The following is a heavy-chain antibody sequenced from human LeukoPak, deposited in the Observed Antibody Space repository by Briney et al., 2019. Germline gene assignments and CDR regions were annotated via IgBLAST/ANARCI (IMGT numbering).Heavy chain of an antibody. CDR1: GFTFSSYT. V-gene: IGHV3-21*01. CDR3: ARGRGCSSMSCYPDY. CDR2: ISSSSTSI. Sequence: GGSLRLSCAASGFTFSSYTMTWVRQAPGKGLEWVSSISSSSTSIYYADSVKGRFTISRDNAKNSLYLQMNSLRAEDTAVYYCARGRGCSSMSCYPDYWGQGTLVTVSS. J-gene: IGHJ4*02. D-gene: IGHD2-2*01.